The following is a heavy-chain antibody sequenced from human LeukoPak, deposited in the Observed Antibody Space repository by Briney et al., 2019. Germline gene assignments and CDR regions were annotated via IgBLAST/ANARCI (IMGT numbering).Heavy chain of an antibody. J-gene: IGHJ4*02. V-gene: IGHV3-7*01. Sequence: GGSLRLSCAASGFTFKNSWMSWVRQAPGKGLEWVASINQDGDEKYYVDSVKGRFTISRDDAKTSVYLQLSSLRAEDTAVYYCAKNKGWELPAELDSWGQGALVIVSS. CDR2: INQDGDEK. CDR1: GFTFKNSW. D-gene: IGHD2-15*01. CDR3: AKNKGWELPAELDS.